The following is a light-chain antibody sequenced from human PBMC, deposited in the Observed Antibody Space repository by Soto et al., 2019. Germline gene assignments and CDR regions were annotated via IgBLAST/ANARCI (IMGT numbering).Light chain of an antibody. CDR3: SAYAGNNNPVI. CDR2: EVT. Sequence: QSVLTQPPSAYGSPGQSVTISCTGTSSDVGGHNFVSWYQQHPGKAPKFLIYEVTKRPSGVPDRFSGSRSGITASLTVSGLQADDEAYYYCSAYAGNNNPVIFGGGTKVTV. CDR1: SSDVGGHNF. J-gene: IGLJ2*01. V-gene: IGLV2-8*01.